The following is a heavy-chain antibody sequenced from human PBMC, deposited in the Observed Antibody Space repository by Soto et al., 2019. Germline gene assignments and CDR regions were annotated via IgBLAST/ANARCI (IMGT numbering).Heavy chain of an antibody. Sequence: GGSLRLSCAASGFTFSSYSMNWVRQAPGKGLEWVSYISSSSSTIYYADSVKGRFTISRDNAKNSLYLQMNSLRAEDTAVYYCAREEGWIQLWFTAFDIWGQGTMVTVSS. CDR2: ISSSSSTI. CDR3: AREEGWIQLWFTAFDI. V-gene: IGHV3-48*01. D-gene: IGHD5-18*01. J-gene: IGHJ3*02. CDR1: GFTFSSYS.